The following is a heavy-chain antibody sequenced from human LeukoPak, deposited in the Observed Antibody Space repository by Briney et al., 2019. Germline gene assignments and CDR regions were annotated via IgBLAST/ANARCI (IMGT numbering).Heavy chain of an antibody. CDR2: ISSSGSTI. Sequence: PGGSLRLSCAASGFTFSSYEMNWVRQAPGKGLEWVSYISSSGSTIYYADSVKGRFTISRDNAKNSVYLEMNNLRVEDTAVYYCARDSTGWQANAYDVWGQGTMVTVSS. V-gene: IGHV3-48*03. D-gene: IGHD2-8*02. CDR1: GFTFSSYE. CDR3: ARDSTGWQANAYDV. J-gene: IGHJ3*01.